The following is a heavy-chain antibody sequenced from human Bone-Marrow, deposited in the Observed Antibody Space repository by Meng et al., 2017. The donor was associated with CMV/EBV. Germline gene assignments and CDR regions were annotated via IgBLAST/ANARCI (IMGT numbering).Heavy chain of an antibody. CDR2: IYSGGST. CDR1: GFTVSSNY. CDR3: ARSMYYYDSSGPYDY. Sequence: GESLKISCAASGFTVSSNYMSWVRQAPGKGLEWVSVIYSGGSTYYADSVKGRFTISRDNSKNTLYLQMISLRAEDTAVYYCARSMYYYDSSGPYDYWGQGTLVAVSS. D-gene: IGHD3-22*01. V-gene: IGHV3-53*01. J-gene: IGHJ4*02.